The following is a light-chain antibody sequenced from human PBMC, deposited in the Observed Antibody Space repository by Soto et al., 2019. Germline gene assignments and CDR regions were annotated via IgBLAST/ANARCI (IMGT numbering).Light chain of an antibody. V-gene: IGKV3-20*01. J-gene: IGKJ2*01. CDR3: QQYGSSPPKYT. CDR1: QSVSSSY. Sequence: EIVLTQSPGTLSLSPGERATLSCRASQSVSSSYLAWYQQKPGQAPRLLIYGASSRATGIPDRFSGSGSGTDVTLTISRLEAEDFAVYYCQQYGSSPPKYTFGQGTKLEIK. CDR2: GAS.